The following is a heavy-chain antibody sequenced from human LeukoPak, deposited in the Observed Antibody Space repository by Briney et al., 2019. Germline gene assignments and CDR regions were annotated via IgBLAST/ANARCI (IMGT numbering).Heavy chain of an antibody. CDR1: GGSISSSSYY. Sequence: PSETLSLTCTVSGGSISSSSYYWGWIRQPPGKGLEWIESIYYSGSTYYNPSLKSRVTISVDTSKNQFSLKLSSVTAADTAVYYCARRHRRDGYERFDYWGQGTLVTVSS. D-gene: IGHD5-24*01. CDR2: IYYSGST. V-gene: IGHV4-39*01. J-gene: IGHJ4*02. CDR3: ARRHRRDGYERFDY.